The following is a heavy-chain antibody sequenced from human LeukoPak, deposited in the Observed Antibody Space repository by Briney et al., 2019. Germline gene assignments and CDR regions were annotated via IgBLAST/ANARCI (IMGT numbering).Heavy chain of an antibody. CDR1: GFTFSSYG. D-gene: IGHD2-15*01. CDR3: AKDDRRYCSGGSCYDLGY. V-gene: IGHV3-30*18. CDR2: ISYDGSNK. Sequence: PGGSLRLSYAASGFTFSSYGMHWVRQAPGKGLEWVAVISYDGSNKYYADSVKGRFTISRDNSKNTLYLQMNSLRAEDTAVYYCAKDDRRYCSGGSCYDLGYWGQGTLVTVSS. J-gene: IGHJ4*02.